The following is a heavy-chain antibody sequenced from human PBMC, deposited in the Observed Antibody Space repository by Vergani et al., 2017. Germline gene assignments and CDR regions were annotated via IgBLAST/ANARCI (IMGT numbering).Heavy chain of an antibody. V-gene: IGHV4-61*02. CDR1: VGSISSGSYY. CDR2: IYTSGST. J-gene: IGHJ2*01. CDR3: AREGESGAGWYFDL. D-gene: IGHD1-26*01. Sequence: QVQLQESGPGLVKPSQTLSLTCTVSVGSISSGSYYLSWIRQPAGKGLEWIGRIYTSGSTNYNPSLKSRVTISVDTSKNQFSLKLSSVTAADTAVYYCAREGESGAGWYFDLWGRGTLVTVSS.